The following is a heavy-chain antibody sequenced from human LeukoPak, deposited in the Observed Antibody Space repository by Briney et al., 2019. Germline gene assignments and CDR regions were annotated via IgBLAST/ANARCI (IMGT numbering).Heavy chain of an antibody. J-gene: IGHJ4*02. Sequence: ASVKVSCKTSGYTFTTYGITWVRQAPGQGLEWVAWINVNNGITRYAQKFQGRVTLTTDTPARTAYMEVLSLTSDDTAVYYCARVKVGATAIDYWGQGTLVTVSS. CDR2: INVNNGIT. CDR1: GYTFTTYG. V-gene: IGHV1-18*01. D-gene: IGHD1-26*01. CDR3: ARVKVGATAIDY.